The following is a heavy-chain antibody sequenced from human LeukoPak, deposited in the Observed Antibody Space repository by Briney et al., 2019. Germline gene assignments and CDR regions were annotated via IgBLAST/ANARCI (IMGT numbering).Heavy chain of an antibody. CDR3: ARGTVNYDFWSGYSLYYFDY. D-gene: IGHD3-3*01. J-gene: IGHJ4*02. CDR1: GGSISSSNW. V-gene: IGHV4-4*02. CDR2: INHSGST. Sequence: SETLSLTCAVSGGSISSSNWWSWVRQPPGKGLEWIGEINHSGSTNYNPSLKSRVTISVDTSKNQFSLKLSSVTAADTAVYYCARGTVNYDFWSGYSLYYFDYWGQGTLVTVSS.